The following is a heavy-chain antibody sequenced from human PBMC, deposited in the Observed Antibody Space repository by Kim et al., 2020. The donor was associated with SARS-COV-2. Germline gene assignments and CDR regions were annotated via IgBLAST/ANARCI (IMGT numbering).Heavy chain of an antibody. CDR1: GHFFTRDS. CDR2: IDCGNGNT. D-gene: IGHD3-16*01. V-gene: IGHV1-3*01. J-gene: IGHJ4*02. Sequence: ASVKVSCKTSGHFFTRDSIHWVRQVPGQGLEWMGGIDCGNGNTIYSQKFQGRVTFTTDTSASTAYMELSFLRSEDSAVYYCLGGVYFDYWGQGTLLTVPS. CDR3: LGGVYFDY.